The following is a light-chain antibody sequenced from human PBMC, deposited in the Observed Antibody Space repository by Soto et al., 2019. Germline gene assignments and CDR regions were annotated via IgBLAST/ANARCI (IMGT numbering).Light chain of an antibody. Sequence: IQITQSPSTLPASVGDRVTITCRASQSISNWLAWYQQKPVTAPKLLIYHASTLESGVPSWFSGSGSGTEFTLTISSLQPDVFATYYGQQDNIYSFGQGTKVDVK. J-gene: IGKJ1*01. CDR3: QQDNIYS. CDR1: QSISNW. CDR2: HAS. V-gene: IGKV1-5*01.